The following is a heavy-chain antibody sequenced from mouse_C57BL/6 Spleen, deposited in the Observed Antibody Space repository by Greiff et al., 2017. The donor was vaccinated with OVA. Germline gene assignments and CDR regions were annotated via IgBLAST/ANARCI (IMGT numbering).Heavy chain of an antibody. CDR1: GFTFSSYA. V-gene: IGHV5-4*01. Sequence: EVMLVESGGGLVKPGGSLKLSCAASGFTFSSYAMSWVRQTPEKRLEWVATISDGGSYTYYPDNVKGRFTISRDNAKNNLYLQMSHLKSEDTAMYYCARDRTGTGGFAYWGQGTLVTVSA. D-gene: IGHD4-1*01. CDR3: ARDRTGTGGFAY. CDR2: ISDGGSYT. J-gene: IGHJ3*01.